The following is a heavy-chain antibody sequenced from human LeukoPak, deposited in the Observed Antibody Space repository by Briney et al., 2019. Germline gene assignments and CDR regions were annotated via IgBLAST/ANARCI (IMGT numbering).Heavy chain of an antibody. CDR2: IYYSGNT. CDR3: ARGVFATGYAHFDY. V-gene: IGHV4-59*01. J-gene: IGHJ4*02. Sequence: PSETLSLTFSVSGGSISSYNRSWIRPPPGKRLEWIGYIYYSGNTNYNPSLKSRITISLDTSKKQFSLKLTSVTAADTAVYYCARGVFATGYAHFDYWGQGTLVTVSS. D-gene: IGHD3-9*01. CDR1: GGSISSYN.